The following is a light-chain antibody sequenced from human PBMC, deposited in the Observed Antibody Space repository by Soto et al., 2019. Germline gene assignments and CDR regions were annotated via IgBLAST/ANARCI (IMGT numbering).Light chain of an antibody. Sequence: DIQMTQSPSSLSASVGDRVTITCRASQAIHSYLNWYQQKPGKAPNLLIFATSTLQSGVPSRFSGSGSGTDFTLTVSRLKPEDFATYYCQQRETFGAGTKVDIK. V-gene: IGKV1-39*01. CDR2: ATS. CDR1: QAIHSY. J-gene: IGKJ3*01. CDR3: QQRET.